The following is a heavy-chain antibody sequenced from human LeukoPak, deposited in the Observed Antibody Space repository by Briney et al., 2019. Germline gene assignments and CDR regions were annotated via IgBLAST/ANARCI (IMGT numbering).Heavy chain of an antibody. V-gene: IGHV3-30*18. CDR3: AKSYGDSHNYYYNYMDV. J-gene: IGHJ6*03. D-gene: IGHD4-17*01. CDR2: ISYDGSNK. Sequence: GGSLRLSCAASGFTFSSYGMRWVRQATGKGLEWEAVISYDGSNKYYADSVKGRFTISRDNSKNTLYLQMNSLRAEDTAVYYCAKSYGDSHNYYYNYMDVWGKGTTVTVSS. CDR1: GFTFSSYG.